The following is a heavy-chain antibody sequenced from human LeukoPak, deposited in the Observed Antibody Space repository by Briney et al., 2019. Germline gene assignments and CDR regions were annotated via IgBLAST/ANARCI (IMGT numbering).Heavy chain of an antibody. V-gene: IGHV3-30*04. CDR2: ISYDGSNQ. D-gene: IGHD4-23*01. Sequence: GSLRLSCAASGFYFGAYAMHWVRQSPGKGLDWVALISYDGSNQWYADSVKGRFTVSRDSSKNTLYLQMNSLRVEDTAVYYCARGHPHGWELYLDYWGQGTLVTVSS. CDR3: ARGHPHGWELYLDY. J-gene: IGHJ4*02. CDR1: GFYFGAYA.